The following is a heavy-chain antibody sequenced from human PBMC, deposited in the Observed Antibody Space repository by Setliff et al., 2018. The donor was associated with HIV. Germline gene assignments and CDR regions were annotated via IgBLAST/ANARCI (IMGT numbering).Heavy chain of an antibody. D-gene: IGHD5-18*01. CDR1: GFTFSSYA. J-gene: IGHJ4*02. V-gene: IGHV3-30*04. CDR2: ISYDGSNK. CDR3: ARDPVRRGIQLWPLYYFDY. Sequence: SLRLSCAASGFTFSSYAMHWVRQAPGKGLEWVAVISYDGSNKYYADSVKGRFTISRDNSKNTLYLQMNSLSAEDTAVYYCARDPVRRGIQLWPLYYFDYWGQGTLVTVSS.